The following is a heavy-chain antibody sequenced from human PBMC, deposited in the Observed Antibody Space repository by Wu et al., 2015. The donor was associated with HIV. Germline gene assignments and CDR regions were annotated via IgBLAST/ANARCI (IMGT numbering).Heavy chain of an antibody. CDR3: AAGIQAGGANY. Sequence: QVHLLQSGAEVKNPGSSVRVSCKASGGTFSNYALSWVRQAPGQGLEWMGRLIPMYGTADYAQKFQGRVTITADESTSTAYMAVSSLRSEDTAVYYCAAGIQAGGANYWGQGTLVTVSS. CDR2: LIPMYGTA. CDR1: GGTFSNYA. D-gene: IGHD2-21*01. J-gene: IGHJ4*02. V-gene: IGHV1-69*13.